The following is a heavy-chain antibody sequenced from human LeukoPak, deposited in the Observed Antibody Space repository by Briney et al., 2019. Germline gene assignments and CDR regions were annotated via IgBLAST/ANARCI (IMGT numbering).Heavy chain of an antibody. CDR1: GYTFTNYG. J-gene: IGHJ6*04. Sequence: ASVKVSCKASGYTFTNYGISWVRQAPGQGLEWMGWISAYNGNTNYAQKVQGRVTMTTDTSTSTAYMELRSLRSDDTAVYYCARDGDCSSTSCSMRYYYYHIDVWGKGTTVTVSS. CDR3: ARDGDCSSTSCSMRYYYYHIDV. CDR2: ISAYNGNT. D-gene: IGHD2-2*01. V-gene: IGHV1-18*01.